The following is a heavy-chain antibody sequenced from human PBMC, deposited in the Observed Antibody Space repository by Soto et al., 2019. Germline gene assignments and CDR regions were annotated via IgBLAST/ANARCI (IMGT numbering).Heavy chain of an antibody. CDR3: ARDGGQFGWFDP. Sequence: SETLSLTCTVSGGSISSGGYYWSWIRQHPGKGLEWIGYIYYSGSTYYNPSLKSRVTISVDTSKNQFSLKLSSVTAADTAVYYCARDGGQFGWFDPWGQGTLVTVSS. V-gene: IGHV4-31*03. CDR1: GGSISSGGYY. J-gene: IGHJ5*02. CDR2: IYYSGST. D-gene: IGHD3-16*01.